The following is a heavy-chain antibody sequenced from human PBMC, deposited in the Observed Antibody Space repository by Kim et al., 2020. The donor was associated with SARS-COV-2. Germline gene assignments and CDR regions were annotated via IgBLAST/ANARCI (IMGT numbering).Heavy chain of an antibody. D-gene: IGHD5-12*01. Sequence: SLKSRVTISVDTSKNQFSLKLSSVTAADTAVYYCARDRIYSGYDLTLDYWGQGTLVTVSS. CDR3: ARDRIYSGYDLTLDY. J-gene: IGHJ4*02. V-gene: IGHV4-30-2*05.